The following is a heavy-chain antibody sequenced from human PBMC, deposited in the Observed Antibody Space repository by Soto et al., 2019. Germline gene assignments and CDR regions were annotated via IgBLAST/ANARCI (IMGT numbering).Heavy chain of an antibody. V-gene: IGHV3-15*01. CDR1: GFTFSNAW. J-gene: IGHJ6*02. CDR2: IKSKTDGGTT. D-gene: IGHD3-22*01. CDR3: TTEYYYDSSGYYNYGMDV. Sequence: EVQLVEFGGGLVKPGGSLRLSCAASGFTFSNAWMSWVRQAPGKGLEWVGRIKSKTDGGTTDYAAPVKGRFTISRDDSKNTLYLQMNSLKTEDTAVYYCTTEYYYDSSGYYNYGMDVWGQGTTVTVSS.